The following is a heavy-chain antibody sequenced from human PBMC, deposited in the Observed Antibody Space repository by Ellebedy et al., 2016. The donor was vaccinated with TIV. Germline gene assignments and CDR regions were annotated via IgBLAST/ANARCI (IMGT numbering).Heavy chain of an antibody. V-gene: IGHV1-18*01. CDR2: ISAYNGNT. CDR1: GYTFTSYG. Sequence: ASVKVSCKASGYTFTSYGISWVRQAPGQGLERMGWISAYNGNTNYAQKLQGRVTMTTDTSTSTAYMELRSLRSDDTAVYYCARLNYYDSSGYYYFDYWGQGTLVTVSS. D-gene: IGHD3-22*01. CDR3: ARLNYYDSSGYYYFDY. J-gene: IGHJ4*02.